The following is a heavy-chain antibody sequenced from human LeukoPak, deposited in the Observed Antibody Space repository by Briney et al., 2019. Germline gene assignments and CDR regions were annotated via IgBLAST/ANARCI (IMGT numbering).Heavy chain of an antibody. J-gene: IGHJ5*02. CDR3: AKVAFYYGSGSYCDH. CDR1: GFTFSSSW. CDR2: INQDGCER. V-gene: IGHV3-7*01. D-gene: IGHD3-10*01. Sequence: GGSLRLSCAASGFTFSSSWMYWVRQAPGKGLEWVANINQDGCERYYLDSVRGRFSISRDNAKKSLYQQVNSLRAEDTAVYYCAKVAFYYGSGSYCDHWGQGTLVTVSS.